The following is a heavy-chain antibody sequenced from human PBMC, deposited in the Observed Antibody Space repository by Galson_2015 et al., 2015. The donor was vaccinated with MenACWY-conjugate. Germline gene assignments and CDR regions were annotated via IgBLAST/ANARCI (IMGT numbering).Heavy chain of an antibody. Sequence: PALVKPTQTLTLTCTFSGFSLSTYEMCIYWVRQPPGKALEWLARIDWGDNKYYTTSLKTRLTLSKDTSTNQVVLTMTNVDPVDTATYYCARMHIVLDATDAFDIWGQGTMVTVSS. V-gene: IGHV2-70*11. J-gene: IGHJ3*02. CDR1: GFSLSTYEMC. D-gene: IGHD3-22*01. CDR2: IDWGDNK. CDR3: ARMHIVLDATDAFDI.